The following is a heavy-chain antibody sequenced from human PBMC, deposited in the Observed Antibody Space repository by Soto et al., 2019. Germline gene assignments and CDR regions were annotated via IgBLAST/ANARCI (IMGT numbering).Heavy chain of an antibody. D-gene: IGHD5-12*01. CDR3: ARVATMQPGGDY. Sequence: ASVKVSCKASGGTFSSYTISWVRQAPGQGLEWMGRIIPILGIANYAQKFQGRVTITADKSTSTAYMELSSLRSEDTAVYYCARVATMQPGGDYWGQGTLVTVSS. J-gene: IGHJ4*02. CDR2: IIPILGIA. V-gene: IGHV1-69*02. CDR1: GGTFSSYT.